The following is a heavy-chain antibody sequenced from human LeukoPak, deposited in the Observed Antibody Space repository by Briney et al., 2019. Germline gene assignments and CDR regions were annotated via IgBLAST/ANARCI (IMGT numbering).Heavy chain of an antibody. CDR1: GLNFDSRW. CDR2: IKEDGSET. CDR3: ARDGGWWRFDF. V-gene: IGHV3-7*03. D-gene: IGHD2-8*02. J-gene: IGHJ4*02. Sequence: GGSLRLSCVASGLNFDSRWMDWVRRAPGQGLEWVASIKEDGSETHYVDSVRGRFTISRDNDKNSLYLQMNNLRAEDTAMYYCARDGGWWRFDFWGQGALVTVSS.